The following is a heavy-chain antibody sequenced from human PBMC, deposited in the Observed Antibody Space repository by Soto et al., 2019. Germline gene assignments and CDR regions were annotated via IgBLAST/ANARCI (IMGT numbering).Heavy chain of an antibody. CDR2: IIPIFGTA. CDR1: GGTFSKYA. Sequence: SVKVSCKASGGTFSKYALNWVRQAPGQGLEWMGGIIPIFGTANYAQKFQGRVTITADASTSTAYMELSSLRSEDTAVYFCAATPTPVTAFYWFDPWGQGTLVTVSS. J-gene: IGHJ5*02. V-gene: IGHV1-69*13. D-gene: IGHD4-4*01. CDR3: AATPTPVTAFYWFDP.